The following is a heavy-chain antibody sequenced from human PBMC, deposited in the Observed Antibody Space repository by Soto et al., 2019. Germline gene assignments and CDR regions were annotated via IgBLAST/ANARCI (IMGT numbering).Heavy chain of an antibody. CDR3: ARRSSGWSDY. J-gene: IGHJ4*02. V-gene: IGHV1-2*02. Sequence: QVQLVQSGAEVKKPGASVKVSCKASGYTFSDYYMHWARQAPGQGLEWMGWINPNSGGTNYAQKFQGRVTMTRDTSISTAYMELTSLTSDDTAMYYCARRSSGWSDYWGQGTLVTVSS. CDR1: GYTFSDYY. D-gene: IGHD6-19*01. CDR2: INPNSGGT.